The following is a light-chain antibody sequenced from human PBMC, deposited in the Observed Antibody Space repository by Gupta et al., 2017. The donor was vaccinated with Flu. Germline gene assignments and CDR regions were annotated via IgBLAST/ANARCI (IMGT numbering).Light chain of an antibody. J-gene: IGLJ3*02. CDR3: QGWDTTGDHPG. Sequence: GKTGTLTCGGDEIGSKSVDWYQQKTGQAPLLVVYDESDRPSGSPERLSGSKSGNTATVTISGVDAGDEAVYFCQGWDTTGDHPGFGGGTTLTVL. CDR1: EIGSKS. V-gene: IGLV3-21*03. CDR2: DES.